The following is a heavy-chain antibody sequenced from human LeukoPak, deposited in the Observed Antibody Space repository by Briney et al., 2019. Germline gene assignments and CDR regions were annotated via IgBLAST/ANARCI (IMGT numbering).Heavy chain of an antibody. CDR3: ARGVVVPAARLYYFDY. CDR2: IYHSGST. J-gene: IGHJ4*02. V-gene: IGHV4-4*02. Sequence: SETLSLTCAVSGGSISSSNWWSWVRQPPGKGLEWIGEIYHSGSTNCNPSLKSRVTISVDKSKNQFSLRLSSVTAADTAVYYCARGVVVPAARLYYFDYWGQGTLVTVPS. D-gene: IGHD2-2*01. CDR1: GGSISSSNW.